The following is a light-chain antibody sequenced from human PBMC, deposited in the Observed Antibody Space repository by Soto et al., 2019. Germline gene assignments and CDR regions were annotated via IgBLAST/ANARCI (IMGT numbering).Light chain of an antibody. CDR2: AAS. CDR3: QQSYSTPLT. J-gene: IGKJ4*01. V-gene: IGKV1-39*01. CDR1: RCISNY. Sequence: IQMTQSPSSLSAFVGDRVTITCRASRCISNYLNWYQQKPGKAPKLLIYAASSLQSGVPSRFSGSGSGTDFTLTISSLQPEDFATYYCQQSYSTPLTFGGGTKVEI.